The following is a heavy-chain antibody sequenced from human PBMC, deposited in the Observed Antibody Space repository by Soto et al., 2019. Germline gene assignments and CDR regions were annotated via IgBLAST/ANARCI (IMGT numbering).Heavy chain of an antibody. V-gene: IGHV4-4*02. CDR1: GGSISSSNW. D-gene: IGHD6-13*01. J-gene: IGHJ4*02. CDR2: IYHSGST. Sequence: SETLSLTCTVSGGSISSSNWWSWVRQPPGKGLEWIGEIYHSGSTNYNPSLKSRVTISVAKSKNQFSLKLSSVTAADTAVYYCARCIAAARPIDYWGQGTLDPVSS. CDR3: ARCIAAARPIDY.